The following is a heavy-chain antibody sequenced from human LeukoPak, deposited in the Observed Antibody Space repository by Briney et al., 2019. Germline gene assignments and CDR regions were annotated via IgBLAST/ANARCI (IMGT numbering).Heavy chain of an antibody. CDR1: GFTFSSHA. CDR2: ISGSGGRT. D-gene: IGHD2-21*01. V-gene: IGHV3-23*01. Sequence: PGGSLRLSCAASGFTFSSHAMNWVRQAPGKGLEWVSGISGSGGRTIYAESVKGRFTISRDNSKNTLYLQMNSLRADDTALYYCAKAYCGSECHYRIDSWGRGTLVTVSS. CDR3: AKAYCGSECHYRIDS. J-gene: IGHJ4*02.